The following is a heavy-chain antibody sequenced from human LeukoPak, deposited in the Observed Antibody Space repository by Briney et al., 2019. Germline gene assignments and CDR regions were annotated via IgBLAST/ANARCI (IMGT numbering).Heavy chain of an antibody. J-gene: IGHJ4*02. CDR2: IGGTGDKT. V-gene: IGHV3-23*01. Sequence: SGGSLRLSCAASRFTFSSYAMSWVRQAPGRGLEWVSTIGGTGDKTYYADSVKGRFTISRDNSMDTLYLQMNSLRAEDTAVYYCAKDREVAGMYYFDYWGQGTLVTVSS. CDR1: RFTFSSYA. D-gene: IGHD6-19*01. CDR3: AKDREVAGMYYFDY.